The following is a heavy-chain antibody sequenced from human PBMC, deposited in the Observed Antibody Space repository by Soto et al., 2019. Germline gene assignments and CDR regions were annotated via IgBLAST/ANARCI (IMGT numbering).Heavy chain of an antibody. CDR2: IYPGDSDT. V-gene: IGHV5-51*01. D-gene: IGHD5-18*01. CDR1: GYSFTSYW. J-gene: IGHJ6*03. Sequence: GESLKISCKGSGYSFTSYWIGWVRQMPGKGLEWMGIIYPGDSDTRYSPSFQGQVTISADKSISTAYLQWSSLKASDTAMYYCARHQLRTAMVSDYYYYYYMDVWGKGTTVTVSS. CDR3: ARHQLRTAMVSDYYYYYYMDV.